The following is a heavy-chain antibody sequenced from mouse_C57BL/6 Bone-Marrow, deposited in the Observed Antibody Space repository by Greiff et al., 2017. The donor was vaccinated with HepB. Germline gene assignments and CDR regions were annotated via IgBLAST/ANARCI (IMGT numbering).Heavy chain of an antibody. J-gene: IGHJ3*01. CDR3: ARITTVVGAY. CDR2: IYPSDSET. CDR1: GYTFTSYW. D-gene: IGHD1-1*01. V-gene: IGHV1-61*01. Sequence: VQLQQPGAELVRPGSSVKLSCKASGYTFTSYWMDWVKQRPGQGLEWIGNIYPSDSETHYNQKFKDKATLTVDKSSSTAYMQLSSLTSEDSAVYYCARITTVVGAYWGQGTLVTVSA.